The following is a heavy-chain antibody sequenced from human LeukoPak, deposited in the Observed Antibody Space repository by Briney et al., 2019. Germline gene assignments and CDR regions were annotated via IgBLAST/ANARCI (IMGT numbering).Heavy chain of an antibody. CDR1: GFTFSSYA. CDR3: AKGVDTPPAARQTGYYYYGMDV. J-gene: IGHJ6*02. V-gene: IGHV3-23*01. D-gene: IGHD5-18*01. Sequence: PGGSLRLSCAASGFTFSSYAMSWVRQAPGKGLEWVSAISGSGGSTYYADSVKGRFTISSDNYKNTLYLQMNSLRAEDTAVYYCAKGVDTPPAARQTGYYYYGMDVWGQGTTVTVSS. CDR2: ISGSGGST.